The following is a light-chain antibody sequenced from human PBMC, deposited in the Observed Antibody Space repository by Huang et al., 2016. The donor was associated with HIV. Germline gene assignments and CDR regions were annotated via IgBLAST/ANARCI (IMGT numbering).Light chain of an antibody. CDR3: QQYYFSPRT. Sequence: DVVLSQSPDYLPVSLGAWATVNCRSSQSIFYNSNGQNYLAWYQQKAGQPPKLLVYWASTRAPGVPDRFSGTGSGTNFTLTINNLQPEDAAVYYCQQYYFSPRTFGPGTKVDI. V-gene: IGKV4-1*01. J-gene: IGKJ3*01. CDR1: QSIFYNSNGQNY. CDR2: WAS.